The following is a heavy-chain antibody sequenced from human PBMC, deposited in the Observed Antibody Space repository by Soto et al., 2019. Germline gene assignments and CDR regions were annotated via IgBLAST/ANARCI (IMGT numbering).Heavy chain of an antibody. V-gene: IGHV1-69*02. CDR2: INPILRMS. Sequence: GASVKVSCKASVDTFSFYSINWVRQAPGLGLEWMGRINPILRMSNYAQKFQERVTITRDMSTSTAYMELSSLRSEDTAVYYCAAPGPGLAGYSYGPVGYWGQGTLVTVSS. D-gene: IGHD5-18*01. CDR1: VDTFSFYS. J-gene: IGHJ4*02. CDR3: AAPGPGLAGYSYGPVGY.